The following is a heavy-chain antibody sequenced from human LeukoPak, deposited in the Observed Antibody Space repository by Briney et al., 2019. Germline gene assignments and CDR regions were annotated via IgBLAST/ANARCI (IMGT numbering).Heavy chain of an antibody. CDR2: INPNSGGT. Sequence: ASVKVSCKASGYTFTSYGISWVRQAPGQGLEWMGWINPNSGGTNYAQKFQGWVTMTRDTSISTAYMELSRLRSDDTAVYYCARGGYGSGSYEFDYWGQGTLVTVSS. J-gene: IGHJ4*02. D-gene: IGHD3-10*01. CDR1: GYTFTSYG. V-gene: IGHV1-2*04. CDR3: ARGGYGSGSYEFDY.